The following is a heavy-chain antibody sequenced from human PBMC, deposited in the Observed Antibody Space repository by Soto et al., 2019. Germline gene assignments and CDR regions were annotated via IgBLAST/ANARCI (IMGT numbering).Heavy chain of an antibody. CDR3: ATEKVVPAAMSAFEI. J-gene: IGHJ3*02. CDR2: ISAYNGNT. V-gene: IGHV1-18*01. CDR1: GYTFTSYG. D-gene: IGHD2-2*01. Sequence: ASVKVSCKASGYTFTSYGISWVRQAPGQGLEWMGWISAYNGNTIYAQKFQGRVTMTEDTSTDTAYMELSSLRSEDTALYYCATEKVVPAAMSAFEIWGQGTMVTVAS.